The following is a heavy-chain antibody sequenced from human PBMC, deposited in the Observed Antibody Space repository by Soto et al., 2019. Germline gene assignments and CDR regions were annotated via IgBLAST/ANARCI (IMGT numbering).Heavy chain of an antibody. CDR2: INTAGSTK. Sequence: GGSLRLSCADSGFIFSNFEMHWVRLAAGKGLEWVSYINTAGSTKYYAESVKGRFTISRDNARNSLFLQMSSLRAEDTAVYYCARAECSSPDCLTAYYSYGLHVWGQGSTVTVSS. CDR3: ARAECSSPDCLTAYYSYGLHV. V-gene: IGHV3-48*03. CDR1: GFIFSNFE. J-gene: IGHJ6*02. D-gene: IGHD3-9*01.